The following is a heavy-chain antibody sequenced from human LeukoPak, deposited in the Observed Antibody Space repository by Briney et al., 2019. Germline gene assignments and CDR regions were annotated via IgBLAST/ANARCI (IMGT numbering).Heavy chain of an antibody. D-gene: IGHD2-21*02. Sequence: PGRSLRLSCAASGFTFSSYGMHWVRQAPGKGLEWVAVISYDGSNKYYADSVKGRFTISRDNAKNTLYLQMNSLRAEDTAVYYCARGKGLLPDYWGQGTLVTVSS. CDR1: GFTFSSYG. CDR2: ISYDGSNK. J-gene: IGHJ4*02. CDR3: ARGKGLLPDY. V-gene: IGHV3-30*03.